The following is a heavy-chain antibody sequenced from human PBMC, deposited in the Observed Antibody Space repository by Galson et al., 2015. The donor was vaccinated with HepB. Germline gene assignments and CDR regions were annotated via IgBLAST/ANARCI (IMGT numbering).Heavy chain of an antibody. CDR3: AAQSREYYDFWSGPNRIAFDI. CDR2: IVVGSGNT. Sequence: SVKVSCKASGFTFTSSAVQWVRQARGQRLEWIGWIVVGSGNTNYAQKFQERVTITRDMSTSTAYMELSSLRSEDTAMYYCAAQSREYYDFWSGPNRIAFDIWGQGTMVTVSS. V-gene: IGHV1-58*01. J-gene: IGHJ3*02. CDR1: GFTFTSSA. D-gene: IGHD3-3*01.